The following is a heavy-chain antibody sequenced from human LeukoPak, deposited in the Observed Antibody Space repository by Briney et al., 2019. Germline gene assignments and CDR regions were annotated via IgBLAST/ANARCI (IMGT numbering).Heavy chain of an antibody. CDR2: VGGIGFDT. CDR1: GFTFSNYA. V-gene: IGHV3-23*01. J-gene: IGHJ4*02. Sequence: PGGSLRLSCAASGFTFSNYAMSWVRQAPGKGLEWVSAVGGIGFDTYYADSVRGRFAISRDNSKNTLYLQMNSLRAEDTAVYYCAKDDRGNEAPFDYWGQGTLVTVSS. CDR3: AKDDRGNEAPFDY.